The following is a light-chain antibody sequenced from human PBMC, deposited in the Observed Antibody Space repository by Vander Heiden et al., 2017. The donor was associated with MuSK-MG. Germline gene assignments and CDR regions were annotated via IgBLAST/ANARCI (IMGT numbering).Light chain of an antibody. CDR1: QSISNY. J-gene: IGKJ2*01. Sequence: DIQMTQSPSSLSASVGDRVTITCRASQSISNYLNWYQQKPGKAPKILIYGASSLQSGVPSRFSGSGSGTDFTLTISSLQPEDFATYSCQQSFSTPYTFGQGTKLEIK. CDR2: GAS. CDR3: QQSFSTPYT. V-gene: IGKV1-39*01.